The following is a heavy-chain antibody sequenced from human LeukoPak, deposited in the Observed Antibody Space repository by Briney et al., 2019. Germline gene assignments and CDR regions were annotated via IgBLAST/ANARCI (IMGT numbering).Heavy chain of an antibody. CDR3: ARDPYYYDSSGPLFDY. CDR2: ISSSSSYI. J-gene: IGHJ4*02. Sequence: GGSLRLSCAASGFTFSSYSMNWVRQAPGKGLEWVSSISSSSSYIYYADSVKGRFTISRDNAKNSLYLQMNSLRAEDTAVYYCARDPYYYDSSGPLFDYWGQGTLVTVSS. CDR1: GFTFSSYS. V-gene: IGHV3-21*01. D-gene: IGHD3-22*01.